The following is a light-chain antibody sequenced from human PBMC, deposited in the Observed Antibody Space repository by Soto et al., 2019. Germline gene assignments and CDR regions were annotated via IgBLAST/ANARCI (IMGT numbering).Light chain of an antibody. Sequence: DIVMTQSPDSLAVSLGERATINCKSSQSVLYSSNNKNYLAWYQQKPGQPPKLLIFWASTRESGVPDRFSGSGSGTDFTLTISSLQAEDVAVYYCQQYYGTPLTFGQGTMVEIK. J-gene: IGKJ1*01. CDR3: QQYYGTPLT. CDR2: WAS. V-gene: IGKV4-1*01. CDR1: QSVLYSSNNKNY.